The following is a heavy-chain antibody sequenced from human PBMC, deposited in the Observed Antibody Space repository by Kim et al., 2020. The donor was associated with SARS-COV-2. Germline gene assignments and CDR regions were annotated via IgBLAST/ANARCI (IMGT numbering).Heavy chain of an antibody. J-gene: IGHJ6*02. V-gene: IGHV3-74*01. CDR3: AREQRLLMRGMDV. D-gene: IGHD3-22*01. Sequence: GGSLRLSCAASGVSFGTYWMHWVRQAPGKGLVWVSGINSDGSRTSYADSVKGRFTISRDNAKETLYLQMNSLRDEDTAVYYCAREQRLLMRGMDVWGQGT. CDR2: INSDGSRT. CDR1: GVSFGTYW.